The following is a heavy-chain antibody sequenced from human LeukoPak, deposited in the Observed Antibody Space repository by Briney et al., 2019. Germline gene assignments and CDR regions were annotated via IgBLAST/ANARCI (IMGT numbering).Heavy chain of an antibody. CDR2: IIPIFGTA. Sequence: SVKVSCRASGGTFSSYAISWVRQAPGQGLEWMGGIIPIFGTANYAQKFQGRVTITTDESTSTAYMELSSLRSEDTAVYYCARDRVSGSYHTNWFDPWGQGTLVTVSS. CDR1: GGTFSSYA. V-gene: IGHV1-69*05. CDR3: ARDRVSGSYHTNWFDP. D-gene: IGHD3-16*01. J-gene: IGHJ5*02.